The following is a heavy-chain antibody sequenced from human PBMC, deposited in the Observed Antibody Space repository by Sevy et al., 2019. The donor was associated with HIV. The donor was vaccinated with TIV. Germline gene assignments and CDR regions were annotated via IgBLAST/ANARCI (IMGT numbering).Heavy chain of an antibody. V-gene: IGHV3-66*01. CDR2: IDSGGST. D-gene: IGHD3-22*01. Sequence: GGSLRLSCAASGLTVSSNYMSWVRQAPGKGLEWVSVIDSGGSTYYGDSVKGRFTISRENSRNTLYLQMNSLRAEDTAVYYCAGDRYYDASGYYYYYCGMDVWGQGTTVTVSS. J-gene: IGHJ6*02. CDR1: GLTVSSNY. CDR3: AGDRYYDASGYYYYYCGMDV.